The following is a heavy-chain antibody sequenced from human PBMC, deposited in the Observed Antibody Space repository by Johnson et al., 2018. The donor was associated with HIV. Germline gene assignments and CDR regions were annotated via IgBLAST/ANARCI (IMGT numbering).Heavy chain of an antibody. V-gene: IGHV3-23*04. CDR3: AKVRRAVYGFDI. Sequence: VQLVESGGGVVQPGGSLRLSCVASGFTFSNYAMTWVRQAPGEGLEWVADITASGGTTYYADSVKGRFTVSREDSKNTLYLQMNSLRAEDTAVYYCAKVRRAVYGFDIWGQGTMVTVSS. J-gene: IGHJ3*02. CDR1: GFTFSNYA. CDR2: ITASGGTT.